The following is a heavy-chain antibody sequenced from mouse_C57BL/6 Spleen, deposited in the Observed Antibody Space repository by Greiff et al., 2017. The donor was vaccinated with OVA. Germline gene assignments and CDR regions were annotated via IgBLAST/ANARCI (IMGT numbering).Heavy chain of an antibody. CDR2: IRNKANNHAT. CDR1: GFTFSDAW. V-gene: IGHV6-6*01. CDR3: THYGSSHYAMDY. Sequence: EVKLEESGGGLVQPGGSMKLSCAASGFTFSDAWMAWVRQSPEKGLEWVAEIRNKANNHATYYAESVKGRFTISRDDSKSSVYLQMNSLRAEDTGIYYCTHYGSSHYAMDYWGQGTSVTVSS. D-gene: IGHD1-1*01. J-gene: IGHJ4*01.